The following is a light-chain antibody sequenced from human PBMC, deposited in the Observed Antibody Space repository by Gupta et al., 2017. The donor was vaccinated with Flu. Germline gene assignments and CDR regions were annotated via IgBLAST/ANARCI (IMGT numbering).Light chain of an antibody. V-gene: IGKV3-15*01. CDR1: QSVSRD. CDR3: QQKHSWPRT. J-gene: IGKJ1*01. Sequence: PATLSVSPGERATLSCRASQSVSRDLAWYQQRPGQAPRLLIYGASTRATGIPARFSVSGSGTEFTLTINSLQSEDFALYYCQQKHSWPRTFGQGTKVEIK. CDR2: GAS.